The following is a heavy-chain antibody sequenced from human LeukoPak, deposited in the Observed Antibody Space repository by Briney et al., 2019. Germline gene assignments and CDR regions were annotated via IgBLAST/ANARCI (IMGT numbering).Heavy chain of an antibody. D-gene: IGHD2-21*02. V-gene: IGHV4-39*02. Sequence: SETLSLTCTVSGGSIGSGYYWAWIRQPPGKGLGWIGSIHYGGTTHYNPSLQSRVTISADTSKNQFALDLRSVTAADTAVYYCTRDIGDFVSDFWGQGTLVTVSS. CDR3: TRDIGDFVSDF. J-gene: IGHJ4*02. CDR2: IHYGGTT. CDR1: GGSIGSGYY.